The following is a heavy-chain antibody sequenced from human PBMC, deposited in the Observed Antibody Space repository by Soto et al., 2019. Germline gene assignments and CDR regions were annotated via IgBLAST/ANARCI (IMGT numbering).Heavy chain of an antibody. CDR3: AHSSYYGSGSYTGYLFGP. CDR2: IYWDDVK. Sequence: QITLKESGPTLVKPTQTLTLTCTFSGFSLSTSGVGVGWIRQPPGKALEWLALIYWDDVKRYSPSLKSRLTTTKDTSTNQVVLTMTNMEPVDTAPYYCAHSSYYGSGSYTGYLFGPWGQRTLVTVSS. J-gene: IGHJ5*02. V-gene: IGHV2-5*02. D-gene: IGHD3-10*01. CDR1: GFSLSTSGVG.